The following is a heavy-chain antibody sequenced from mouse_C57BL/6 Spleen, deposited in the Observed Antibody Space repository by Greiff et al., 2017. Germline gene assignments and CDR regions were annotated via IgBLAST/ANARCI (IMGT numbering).Heavy chain of an antibody. CDR1: GYSFTGYY. V-gene: IGHV1-42*01. J-gene: IGHJ2*01. CDR3: ARSQLDY. CDR2: INPSTGGT. Sequence: DVKLQESGPELVKPGASVKISCKASGYSFTGYYMNWVKQSPEKSLEWIGEINPSTGGTTYNQKFKAKATLTVDKSSSTAYMKLKSLTSEDSAVYYCARSQLDYWGQGTTLTVSS.